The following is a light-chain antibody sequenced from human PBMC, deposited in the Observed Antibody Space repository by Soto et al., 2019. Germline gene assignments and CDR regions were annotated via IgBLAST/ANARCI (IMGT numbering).Light chain of an antibody. J-gene: IGKJ1*01. Sequence: DIPMTQSPSTLSASVGDRVTITCRASQTISNYLTWYQQRPGKAPKLLLYRSSILQNGVPSRFSGSGSGTEFTLTISSLQPDGFAPYYCQQYYIYATFGQGTRVEI. CDR3: QQYYIYAT. V-gene: IGKV1-5*03. CDR2: RSS. CDR1: QTISNY.